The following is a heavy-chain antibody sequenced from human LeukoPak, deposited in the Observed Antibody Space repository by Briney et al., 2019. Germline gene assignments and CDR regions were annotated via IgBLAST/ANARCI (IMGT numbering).Heavy chain of an antibody. D-gene: IGHD2-15*01. CDR3: ASNTRYCSGGNCYSGILGYFQH. Sequence: PGGSLRLSCAASGFTFSSYGMSWLRQAPGKGLEWGSAISGSGGSTYYADSVKGRFTISRDNSKNTLYLQMNSLRAEDTAVYYCASNTRYCSGGNCYSGILGYFQHWGQGTLVTVSS. CDR1: GFTFSSYG. V-gene: IGHV3-23*01. J-gene: IGHJ1*01. CDR2: ISGSGGST.